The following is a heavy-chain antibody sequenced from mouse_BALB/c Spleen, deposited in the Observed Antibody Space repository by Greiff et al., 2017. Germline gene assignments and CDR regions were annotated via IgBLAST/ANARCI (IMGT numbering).Heavy chain of an antibody. CDR3: ARSDGYYWYFDV. J-gene: IGHJ1*01. CDR1: GFTFSSYG. V-gene: IGHV5-6*01. Sequence: VQLQQSGGDLVKPGGSLKLSCAASGFTFSSYGMSWVRQTPDKRLEWVATISSGGSYTYYPDSVKGRFTISRDNAKNTLYLQMSSLKSEDTAMYYCARSDGYYWYFDVWGAGTTVTVSS. CDR2: ISSGGSYT. D-gene: IGHD2-3*01.